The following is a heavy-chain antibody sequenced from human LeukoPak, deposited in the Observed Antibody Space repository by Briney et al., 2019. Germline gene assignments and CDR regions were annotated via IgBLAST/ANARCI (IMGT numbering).Heavy chain of an antibody. J-gene: IGHJ5*02. CDR1: GGSISSGDYY. CDR2: IYYSGST. D-gene: IGHD3-3*01. V-gene: IGHV4-30-4*01. Sequence: PSETLSLTCTVSGGSISSGDYYWSWIRQPPGKGLEWIGYIYYSGSTYYNPSLKSRVTISVDTSKNQFSLKLSSVTAADTAVYYCAREALRTIFGVAFDPWGQGTLVTVSS. CDR3: AREALRTIFGVAFDP.